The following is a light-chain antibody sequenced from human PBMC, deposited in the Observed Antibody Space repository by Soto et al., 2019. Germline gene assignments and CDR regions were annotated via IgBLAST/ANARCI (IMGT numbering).Light chain of an antibody. CDR3: QHYKNYPWT. CDR2: GAS. V-gene: IGKV1-8*01. J-gene: IGKJ1*01. Sequence: AIRMTQSPSSLSASAGDRVAIACRASQDVGRYLAWYKKKPGQAPKLLIYGASTLKSGVPSRFSGGWSGTDFTLTISCLQSEDFATYYCQHYKNYPWTFGKGTKVEIK. CDR1: QDVGRY.